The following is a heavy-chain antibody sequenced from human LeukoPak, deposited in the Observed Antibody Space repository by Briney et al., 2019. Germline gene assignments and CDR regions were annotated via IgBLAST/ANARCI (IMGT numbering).Heavy chain of an antibody. CDR2: IRYDGSNK. V-gene: IGHV3-30*02. D-gene: IGHD2-2*01. Sequence: GGSLRLSCAESGFTFSSYGMHWVRQAPGKGLEWVAFIRYDGSNKYYADSVKGRFTISRDNSKNTLYLQMNSLRAEDTAVYYCAKGSRLGYCSSTSCPARYWGQGTLVTVSS. CDR1: GFTFSSYG. J-gene: IGHJ4*02. CDR3: AKGSRLGYCSSTSCPARY.